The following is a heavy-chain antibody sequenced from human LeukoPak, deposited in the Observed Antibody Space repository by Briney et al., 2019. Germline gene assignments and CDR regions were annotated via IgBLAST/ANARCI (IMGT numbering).Heavy chain of an antibody. J-gene: IGHJ4*02. CDR3: ARASGPFDF. V-gene: IGHV3-33*01. Sequence: GGSLRLPCAASGFVFSIYGMHWVRQAPGKGLEWVAVIFSDGYTKYYADSVKDRFTISRDDSRNTLYLHMNSLIPGDAGVYYCARASGPFDFWGQGTLLTVSS. D-gene: IGHD3-10*01. CDR2: IFSDGYTK. CDR1: GFVFSIYG.